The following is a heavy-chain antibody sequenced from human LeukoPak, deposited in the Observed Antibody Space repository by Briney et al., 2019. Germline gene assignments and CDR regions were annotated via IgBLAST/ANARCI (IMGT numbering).Heavy chain of an antibody. J-gene: IGHJ6*02. D-gene: IGHD5-24*01. CDR1: GFTVSSNH. V-gene: IGHV3-53*01. Sequence: PGGSLRLSCAASGFTVSSNHMSWVRQAPVKGLEWVSVIYSSGATYYADSVKGRFTVSRDNSKNTLYVQMNSLRDDDTAVYYCVRMASNYYGMDVWGQGTTVTVSS. CDR2: IYSSGAT. CDR3: VRMASNYYGMDV.